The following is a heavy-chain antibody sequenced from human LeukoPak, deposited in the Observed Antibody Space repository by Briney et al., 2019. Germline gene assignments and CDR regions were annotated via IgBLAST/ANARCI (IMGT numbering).Heavy chain of an antibody. Sequence: SETLSLTCTVSGDSFSSSTFYWGWIRQPAGKGLEWIGRLYPSGSSDQNPSLKSRVSISVGTSSNQFSLRVTSVTAADTATYYCARDLSGSLYFDYWGQGILVTVSA. CDR3: ARDLSGSLYFDY. CDR1: GDSFSSSTFY. V-gene: IGHV4-61*02. D-gene: IGHD3-10*01. J-gene: IGHJ4*02. CDR2: LYPSGSS.